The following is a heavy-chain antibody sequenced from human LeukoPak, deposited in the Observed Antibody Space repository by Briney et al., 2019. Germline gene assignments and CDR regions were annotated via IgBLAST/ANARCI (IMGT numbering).Heavy chain of an antibody. J-gene: IGHJ6*04. CDR3: ARDGTPLYSRGWVYMDV. CDR1: GFTFRSYS. V-gene: IGHV3-48*03. Sequence: GGPLRLSCVRSGFTFRSYSMNWVRHAPGKGLEGSSYISASGTLTHYADSVEGRFTISRDNAKNSLYLQMNSLRGEDTAVYYCARDGTPLYSRGWVYMDVWGKGTTVTISS. CDR2: ISASGTLT. D-gene: IGHD6-25*01.